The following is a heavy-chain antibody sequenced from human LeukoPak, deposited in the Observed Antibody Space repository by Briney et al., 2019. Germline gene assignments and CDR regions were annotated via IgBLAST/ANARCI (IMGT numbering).Heavy chain of an antibody. J-gene: IGHJ1*01. D-gene: IGHD6-13*01. CDR1: GYNFTSYW. CDR3: ARGFGSTWLEY. CDR2: IYPGDSDT. Sequence: GESLKISCKGSGYNFTSYWIAWVRQMPGKGLECMGIIYPGDSDTRYSPSFQGQVTISADKSLTTAYLQWSSLKASDTAMYYCARGFGSTWLEYWGQGTLVTVSS. V-gene: IGHV5-51*01.